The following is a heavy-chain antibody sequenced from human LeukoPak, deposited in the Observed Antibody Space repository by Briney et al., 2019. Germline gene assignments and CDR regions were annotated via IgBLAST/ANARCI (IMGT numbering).Heavy chain of an antibody. J-gene: IGHJ3*02. V-gene: IGHV4-39*07. CDR2: IYYSGST. Sequence: SETLSLTSTVSGGSISSSSYYWGWIRQPPGKGLEWIGSIYYSGSTYYNPSLKSRVTISVDTSKNQFSLKLSSVTAADTAVYYCARLGPQWLDSYDAFDIWGQGTMVTVSS. D-gene: IGHD6-19*01. CDR1: GGSISSSSYY. CDR3: ARLGPQWLDSYDAFDI.